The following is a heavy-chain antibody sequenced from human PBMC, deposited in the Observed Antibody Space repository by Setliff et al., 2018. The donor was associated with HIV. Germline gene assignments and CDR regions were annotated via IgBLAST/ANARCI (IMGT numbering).Heavy chain of an antibody. CDR2: ISSSSTFI. CDR3: ARAKTSGTYYGWSY. Sequence: GGSLRLSCVASEFSFSSYTMNWVRQAPGKGLEWVASISSSSTFIYYADSVKGRFTISRDNAKNSLYLQMNSLRAEDTAVYYCARAKTSGTYYGWSYWGQGTLVTSPQ. J-gene: IGHJ4*02. D-gene: IGHD1-26*01. CDR1: EFSFSSYT. V-gene: IGHV3-21*04.